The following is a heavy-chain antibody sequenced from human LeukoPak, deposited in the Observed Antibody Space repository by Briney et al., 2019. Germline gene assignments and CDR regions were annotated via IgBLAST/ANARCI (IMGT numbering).Heavy chain of an antibody. D-gene: IGHD3-22*01. J-gene: IGHJ4*02. CDR2: INPSGGST. CDR1: GYTFTSYY. V-gene: IGHV1-46*01. Sequence: EASVKVSCKASGYTFTSYYMHWVRQAPGQGLEWMGIINPSGGSTSYAQKFQGRVTMTRDTSTSTVYMELSSLRSDDTAVYYCARDFYYDSSGYQFDYWGQGTLVTVSS. CDR3: ARDFYYDSSGYQFDY.